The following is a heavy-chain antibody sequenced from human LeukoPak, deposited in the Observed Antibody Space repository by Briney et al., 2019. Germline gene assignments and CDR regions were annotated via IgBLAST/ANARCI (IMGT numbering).Heavy chain of an antibody. Sequence: GGSLRLSCAASGFTVSSNYMSWVRQAPGKGLEWVSVIYSGGSTYYADSVKGRFTISRDDSKNTLYLQMNSLRAEDTAVYYCASSYDSSGYHPDYWGQGTLVTVSS. CDR3: ASSYDSSGYHPDY. CDR1: GFTVSSNY. V-gene: IGHV3-53*01. J-gene: IGHJ4*02. CDR2: IYSGGST. D-gene: IGHD3-22*01.